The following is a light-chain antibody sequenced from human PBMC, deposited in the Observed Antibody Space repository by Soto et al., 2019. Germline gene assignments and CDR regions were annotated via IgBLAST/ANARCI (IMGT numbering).Light chain of an antibody. Sequence: SVLTQPPSVSAAPGQKVTISCSGSSSNIGNNYVSWYQQFPGTAPKLLIYDNNKRPSGIPDRFSGSKSGTSATLDITGLQTGDEADYYCGTWDSSLSAVVFGGGTQLTVL. CDR2: DNN. CDR1: SSNIGNNY. V-gene: IGLV1-51*01. CDR3: GTWDSSLSAVV. J-gene: IGLJ2*01.